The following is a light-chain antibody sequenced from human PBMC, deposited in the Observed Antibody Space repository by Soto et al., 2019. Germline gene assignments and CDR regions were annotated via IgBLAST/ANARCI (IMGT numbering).Light chain of an antibody. CDR3: QSYDSSLSASV. V-gene: IGLV1-40*01. J-gene: IGLJ1*01. Sequence: QPVLTQPPSVSGAPGQRVTISCTGSSSNIGAGYDVHWYQQLPGTAPKLLIYGNSNRPSGVPDRFSGSKSGTSASLAITGLQADDEADYYCQSYDSSLSASVFATGTKLTVL. CDR1: SSNIGAGYD. CDR2: GNS.